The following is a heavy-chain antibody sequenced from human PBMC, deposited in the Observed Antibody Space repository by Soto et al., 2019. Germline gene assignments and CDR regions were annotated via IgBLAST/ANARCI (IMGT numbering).Heavy chain of an antibody. CDR3: VQGLILTGYYNEAY. J-gene: IGHJ4*02. D-gene: IGHD3-9*01. CDR2: ITGGGSSK. V-gene: IGHV3-30*04. CDR1: GFTFSSYA. Sequence: PGGSLRLSCAASGFTFSSYAMSWVRQAPGKGLEWVAVITGGGSSKYYADSVKGRFTISRDNSKNTLYLQMNSLRAEDTAVYYCVQGLILTGYYNEAYWGQGTLVTVSS.